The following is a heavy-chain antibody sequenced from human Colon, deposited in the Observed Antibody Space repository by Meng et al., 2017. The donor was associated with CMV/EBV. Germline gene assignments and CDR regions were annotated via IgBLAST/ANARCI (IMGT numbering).Heavy chain of an antibody. V-gene: IGHV4-59*01. CDR3: ARGPWFGRINY. CDR2: VFYSGST. J-gene: IGHJ4*02. Sequence: SETLSLTCSVSNGSLGNFYWSWVRQPPGKGLEWIGYVFYSGSTNYNPSLKSRVTISMDTSKNQFFLEMKSVTAADTAVYYCARGPWFGRINYWGQGMLVTVSS. CDR1: NGSLGNFY. D-gene: IGHD3-10*01.